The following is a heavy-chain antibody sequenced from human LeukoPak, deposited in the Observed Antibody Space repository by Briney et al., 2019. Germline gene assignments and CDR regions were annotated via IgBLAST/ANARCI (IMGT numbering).Heavy chain of an antibody. J-gene: IGHJ6*02. CDR2: IRYDGSNK. Sequence: GGPLRLSCAASGFTFSSYGMHWVRQAPGKGLEWVAFIRYDGSNKYYADSVKGRFTISRDNSKNTLYLQMNSLRAEDTAVYYCAKSGAAAVPYYYYGMDVWGQGTTVTVSS. V-gene: IGHV3-30*02. CDR1: GFTFSSYG. D-gene: IGHD6-13*01. CDR3: AKSGAAAVPYYYYGMDV.